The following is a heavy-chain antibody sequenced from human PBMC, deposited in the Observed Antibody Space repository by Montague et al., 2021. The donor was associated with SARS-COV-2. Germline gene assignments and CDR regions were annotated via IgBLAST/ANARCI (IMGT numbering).Heavy chain of an antibody. Sequence: SETLSLTCTVSGGSISRYSWTWIRQPPGKGLEWIGYIYNSGSTNYNPSXXSRVTISVDTSKNQFSLNLTSVTAADTAVYYCARGSMVRGGKVYYGVDVWGQGTTVTVSS. D-gene: IGHD3-10*01. V-gene: IGHV4-59*12. J-gene: IGHJ6*02. CDR1: GGSISRYS. CDR3: ARGSMVRGGKVYYGVDV. CDR2: IYNSGST.